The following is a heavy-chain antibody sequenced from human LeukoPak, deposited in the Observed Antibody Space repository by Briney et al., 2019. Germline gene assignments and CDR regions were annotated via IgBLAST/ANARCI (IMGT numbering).Heavy chain of an antibody. D-gene: IGHD6-19*01. CDR3: ARSVAGFYYFDY. CDR2: INPNSGGT. CDR1: EYTFTGYY. Sequence: ASVKVSCKASEYTFTGYYMHWVRQAPGQGLEWMGRINPNSGGTNYAQKFQGRVTMTRDTSISTAYMELSRLRSDDTAVYYCARSVAGFYYFDYWGQGTLVTVSS. J-gene: IGHJ4*02. V-gene: IGHV1-2*06.